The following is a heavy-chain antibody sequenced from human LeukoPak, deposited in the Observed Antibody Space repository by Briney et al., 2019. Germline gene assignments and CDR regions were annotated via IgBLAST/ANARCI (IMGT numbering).Heavy chain of an antibody. D-gene: IGHD1-26*01. Sequence: PSETLSLTCTVSGGSISSYYWSWIRQPPGKGLEWIGYIYYSGSTNYNPSLKSRVTISVDTSKNQFSLKLSSVTAADTAVYYCARAQSYYPFDFDYWGQGTLVTVSS. V-gene: IGHV4-59*01. CDR1: GGSISSYY. CDR2: IYYSGST. CDR3: ARAQSYYPFDFDY. J-gene: IGHJ4*02.